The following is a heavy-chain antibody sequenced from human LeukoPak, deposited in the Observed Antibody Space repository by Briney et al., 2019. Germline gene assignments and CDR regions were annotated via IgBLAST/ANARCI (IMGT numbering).Heavy chain of an antibody. D-gene: IGHD3-22*01. CDR3: ARGRRDTVIVVVITASPFDY. CDR1: GGSFSGYY. J-gene: IGHJ4*02. Sequence: SETLSLTCTVYGGSFSGYYWSWIRQPPGKGLEWIGEINHSGSTNYNPSLKSRVTISVDTSKNQFSLKLSSVTAADTAVYYCARGRRDTVIVVVITASPFDYWGQGTLVTVSS. V-gene: IGHV4-34*01. CDR2: INHSGST.